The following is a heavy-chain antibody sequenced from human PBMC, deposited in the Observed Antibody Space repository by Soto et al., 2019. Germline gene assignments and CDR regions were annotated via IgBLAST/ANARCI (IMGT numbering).Heavy chain of an antibody. D-gene: IGHD2-2*01. CDR1: GFTFSDFY. CDR2: ISSSGSAI. Sequence: GGSLRLSCAASGFTFSDFYMSWIRQAPGRGLEWVSYISSSGSAIYYADSVKGRFTISRDNANNSLSLQMNSLRAEDTAVYYCARGQLQYYYYFYYMDVWGKGTTVTVSS. J-gene: IGHJ6*03. V-gene: IGHV3-11*01. CDR3: ARGQLQYYYYFYYMDV.